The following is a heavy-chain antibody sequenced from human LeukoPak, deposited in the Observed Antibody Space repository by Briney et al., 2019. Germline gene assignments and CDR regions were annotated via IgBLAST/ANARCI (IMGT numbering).Heavy chain of an antibody. V-gene: IGHV4-34*01. D-gene: IGHD3-10*01. Sequence: SETLSLTCAVYGGSFSGYYWSWIRQPPGKGLEWIGEINHSGSTNYNPSLKSRVTISVDTSKNQFSLKLSSVTAADTAVYYCARVVHGSGSYSYFDYWGQGTLVTVSS. J-gene: IGHJ4*02. CDR2: INHSGST. CDR1: GGSFSGYY. CDR3: ARVVHGSGSYSYFDY.